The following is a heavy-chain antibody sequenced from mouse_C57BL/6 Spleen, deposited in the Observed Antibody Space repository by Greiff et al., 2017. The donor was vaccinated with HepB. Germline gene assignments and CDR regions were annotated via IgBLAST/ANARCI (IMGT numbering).Heavy chain of an antibody. CDR1: GYTFTDYE. Sequence: VKLQQSGAELVRPGASVTLSCKASGYTFTDYEMHWVKQTPVHGLEWIGAIDPETGGTAYNQKFKGKAILTADKSSSTAYMELRSLTSEDSAVYYCTRWGTTVVATKYFDVWGTGTTVTVSS. D-gene: IGHD1-1*01. CDR2: IDPETGGT. CDR3: TRWGTTVVATKYFDV. V-gene: IGHV1-15*01. J-gene: IGHJ1*03.